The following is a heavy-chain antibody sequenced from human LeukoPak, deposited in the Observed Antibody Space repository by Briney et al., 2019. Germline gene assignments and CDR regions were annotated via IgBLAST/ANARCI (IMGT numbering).Heavy chain of an antibody. Sequence: GGSLRLSCAASGFTFDDYGMSWVRQAPGKGLEWVSGINWNGGSTGYADSVKGRFTISRDNAKNSLYLQMNSLRAEDTALYYCARDRYCSSTSCYVGALDYWGQGTLVTVSS. CDR1: GFTFDDYG. CDR2: INWNGGST. V-gene: IGHV3-20*04. J-gene: IGHJ4*02. D-gene: IGHD2-2*01. CDR3: ARDRYCSSTSCYVGALDY.